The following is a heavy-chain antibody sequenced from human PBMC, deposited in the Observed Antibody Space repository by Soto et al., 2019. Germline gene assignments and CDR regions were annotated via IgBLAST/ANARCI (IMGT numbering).Heavy chain of an antibody. D-gene: IGHD3-10*01. CDR2: INTHNGNT. J-gene: IGHJ6*02. Sequence: QVQLEQSAPEVKKPGASVKVSCKASGYTFTTYAISWVRHAPVKRLEWLGWINTHNGNTNYAQNLQGRVIMTADTSTSTAYMELRSLRSDDTAIYYCTREGSALDYNYGMAAWGQGTMVTVSS. V-gene: IGHV1-18*01. CDR1: GYTFTTYA. CDR3: TREGSALDYNYGMAA.